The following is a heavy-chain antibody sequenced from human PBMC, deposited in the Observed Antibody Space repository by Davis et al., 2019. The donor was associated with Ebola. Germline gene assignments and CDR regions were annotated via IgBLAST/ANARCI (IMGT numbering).Heavy chain of an antibody. J-gene: IGHJ6*02. CDR2: INPNSGGT. CDR3: AGGTMVRGVYYYGMDV. V-gene: IGHV1-2*02. Sequence: ASVKVSCKASGYTFTGYYMHWVRQAPGQGLEWMGWINPNSGGTNYAQKLQGRVTMTTDTSTSTAYMELRSLRSDDTAVYYCAGGTMVRGVYYYGMDVWGQGATVTVSS. CDR1: GYTFTGYY. D-gene: IGHD3-10*01.